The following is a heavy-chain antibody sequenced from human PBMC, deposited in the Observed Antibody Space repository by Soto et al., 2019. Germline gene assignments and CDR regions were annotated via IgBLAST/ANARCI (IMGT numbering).Heavy chain of an antibody. CDR2: IYTSGST. CDR1: GGSISSYY. J-gene: IGHJ3*02. Sequence: QVQLQESGPGLVKPSETLSLTCTVSGGSISSYYWSWIRQPAGKGLAWIGLIYTSGSTNYNPSLKSRVSMSVDTSKNRFSLKLSSVTAADTAVYYCARWVVTATRPNAFDMWGQGTMLTVSS. V-gene: IGHV4-4*07. D-gene: IGHD2-21*02. CDR3: ARWVVTATRPNAFDM.